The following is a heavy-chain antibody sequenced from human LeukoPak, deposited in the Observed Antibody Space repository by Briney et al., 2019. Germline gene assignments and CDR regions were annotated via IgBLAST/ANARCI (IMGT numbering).Heavy chain of an antibody. CDR3: ARGDKVAAAATGWFDP. CDR2: INHSGST. D-gene: IGHD6-13*01. Sequence: PSETLSLTCAVYGGSFSGYYWSWIRQPPGKGPEWIGEINHSGSTNYNPSLKSRVTISVDTSKNQFSLKLSSVTAADTAVYYCARGDKVAAAATGWFDPWGQGTLVTVSS. J-gene: IGHJ5*02. CDR1: GGSFSGYY. V-gene: IGHV4-34*01.